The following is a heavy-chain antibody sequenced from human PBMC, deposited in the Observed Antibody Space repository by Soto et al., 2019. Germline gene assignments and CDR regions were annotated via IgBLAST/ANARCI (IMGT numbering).Heavy chain of an antibody. J-gene: IGHJ4*02. CDR1: GFTFSSDW. Sequence: GGSLRLSCAASGFTFSSDWMHWVRQAPGKGLVWVSRINTGGSTYYADSVKGRFTISRDNSKNTLYLQMNSLRVEDTAVYYCASRSSGWYFDYWGQGTLVTVSS. CDR2: INTGGST. V-gene: IGHV3-74*01. D-gene: IGHD6-19*01. CDR3: ASRSSGWYFDY.